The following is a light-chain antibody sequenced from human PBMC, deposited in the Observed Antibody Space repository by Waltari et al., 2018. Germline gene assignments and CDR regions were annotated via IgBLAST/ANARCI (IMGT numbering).Light chain of an antibody. Sequence: EIVMTQSPATLSVSPGERATLSCRASQSVSSNLAWYQQKPGQAPRLLIFGASTRANGIPARFSCSWSGTEFTLTISSMQSEDFAVYYCQQYNNWPWTFGQGTKVEIK. V-gene: IGKV3-15*01. CDR2: GAS. CDR1: QSVSSN. J-gene: IGKJ1*01. CDR3: QQYNNWPWT.